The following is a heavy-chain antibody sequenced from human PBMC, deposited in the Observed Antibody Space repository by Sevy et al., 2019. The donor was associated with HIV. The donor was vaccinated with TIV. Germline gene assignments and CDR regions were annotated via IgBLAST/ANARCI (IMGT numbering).Heavy chain of an antibody. CDR1: GYTFTSYD. Sequence: SSVKVSCKASGYTFTSYDINWVRQATGQGLEWMGWLNPNRGNTGYAQKFQGRVTMTRNTSISTAYMELSSLRSEDTAVYYCARVGGSGSYYFYYYYGMDVWGQGTTVTVSS. CDR3: ARVGGSGSYYFYYYYGMDV. D-gene: IGHD3-10*01. J-gene: IGHJ6*02. CDR2: LNPNRGNT. V-gene: IGHV1-8*01.